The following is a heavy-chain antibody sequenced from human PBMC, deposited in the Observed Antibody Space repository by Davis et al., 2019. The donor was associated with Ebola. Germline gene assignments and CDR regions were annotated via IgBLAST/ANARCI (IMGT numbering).Heavy chain of an antibody. D-gene: IGHD6-13*01. CDR1: GYTFTGYY. V-gene: IGHV1-69*10. CDR2: IIPILGIA. J-gene: IGHJ6*03. CDR3: ARDGPWSSSSQDYYYYMDV. Sequence: SVKVSCKASGYTFTGYYMHWVRQAPGQGLEWMGGIIPILGIANYAQKFQGRVTITADESTSTAYMELSSLRSEDTAVYYCARDGPWSSSSQDYYYYMDVWGKGTTVTVSS.